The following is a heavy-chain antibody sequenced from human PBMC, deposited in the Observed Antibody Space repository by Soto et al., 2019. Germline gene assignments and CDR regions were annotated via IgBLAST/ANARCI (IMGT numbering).Heavy chain of an antibody. CDR2: VNAGNGNT. Sequence: ASVKVPCKASGYTLTSYAMHWVRQAPGQRLEWMGWVNAGNGNTKYSQKFQGRVTITRDTSASTAYMELSSLRSEDTAVYYCARADIVVVVAANNWFDPWGQGTLVTVSS. V-gene: IGHV1-3*01. CDR3: ARADIVVVVAANNWFDP. CDR1: GYTLTSYA. J-gene: IGHJ5*02. D-gene: IGHD2-15*01.